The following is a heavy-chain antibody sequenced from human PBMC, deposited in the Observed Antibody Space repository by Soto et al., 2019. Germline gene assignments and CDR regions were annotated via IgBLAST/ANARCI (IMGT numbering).Heavy chain of an antibody. CDR3: ARASYYYDSSAYCDN. J-gene: IGHJ4*02. Sequence: GGSRRVAWAGSGVTFSSYSLNWVRPAPGKGLEWVSSISSSSSYIYYADSVKGRFTISRDNAKNSLYLQMNSLRAEDTAVYYCARASYYYDSSAYCDNRGQETPVTVSS. V-gene: IGHV3-21*01. D-gene: IGHD3-22*01. CDR1: GVTFSSYS. CDR2: ISSSSSYI.